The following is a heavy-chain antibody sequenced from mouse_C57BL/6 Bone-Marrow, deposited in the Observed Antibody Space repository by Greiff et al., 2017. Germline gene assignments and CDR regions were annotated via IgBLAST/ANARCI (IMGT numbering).Heavy chain of an antibody. CDR1: GFTFSDYG. CDR3: ARHEYYGSSYGYFDV. V-gene: IGHV5-15*01. CDR2: ISNLAYSI. Sequence: EVHLVESGGGLVQPGGSLKLSCAASGFTFSDYGMAWVRQATRKGPEWVAFISNLAYSIYYADTVTGRFTISRENAKNTLYLEMSSLRSEDTAMYYCARHEYYGSSYGYFDVWGTGTTVTVSS. D-gene: IGHD1-1*01. J-gene: IGHJ1*03.